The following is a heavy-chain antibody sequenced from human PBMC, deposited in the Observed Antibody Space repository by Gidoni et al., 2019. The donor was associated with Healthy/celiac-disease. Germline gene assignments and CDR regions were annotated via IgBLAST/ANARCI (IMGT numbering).Heavy chain of an antibody. D-gene: IGHD1-26*01. Sequence: QLRESGPGLVKPSEPLSLTCTLSGVSISSSSYYWGWIRQPPGKGLEWRGSISYTGSTYYNPSLKSRVTISVDTSKNQFSLKLSSVTAADTAVYYCAGRKRSPVGDAFDIWGQGTMVTVSS. J-gene: IGHJ3*02. CDR2: ISYTGST. V-gene: IGHV4-39*01. CDR1: GVSISSSSYY. CDR3: AGRKRSPVGDAFDI.